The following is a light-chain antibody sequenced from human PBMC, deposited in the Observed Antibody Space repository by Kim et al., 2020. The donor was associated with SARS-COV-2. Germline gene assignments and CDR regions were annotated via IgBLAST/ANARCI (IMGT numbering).Light chain of an antibody. J-gene: IGLJ2*01. CDR3: QVWDSTSAV. V-gene: IGLV3-21*01. CDR2: YDS. Sequence: SVAPGKTARITCEGKNIGSKYFHWYQQKPGQAPVLVIYYDSDRPSGIPERFSGSNSGNTATLTISRVEAGDEADYYCQVWDSTSAVFGGGTKLTVL. CDR1: NIGSKY.